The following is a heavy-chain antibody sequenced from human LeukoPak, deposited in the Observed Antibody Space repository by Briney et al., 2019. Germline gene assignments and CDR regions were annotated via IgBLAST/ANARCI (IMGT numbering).Heavy chain of an antibody. CDR3: ARGVPVVVSDWYFDL. Sequence: EGSLRLSCAASGFSLSDYNMNWVRQAPGKGLEWVSYISSSSSTMYYADSVKGRFTISRDNAKNSLYLQINSLRVEDTAVYHCARGVPVVVSDWYFDLWGRGTLVTVSS. J-gene: IGHJ2*01. CDR1: GFSLSDYN. D-gene: IGHD3-22*01. V-gene: IGHV3-48*04. CDR2: ISSSSSTM.